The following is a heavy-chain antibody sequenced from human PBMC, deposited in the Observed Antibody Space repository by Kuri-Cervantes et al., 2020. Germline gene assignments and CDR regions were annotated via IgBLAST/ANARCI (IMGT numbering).Heavy chain of an antibody. Sequence: GGSLRLSCAASGFTFSSYWMSWVRQAPGKGLEWVANIKQDGSEKYYVDSVKGRFTISRDNAKNSLYLQMNSLRANDTAVYYCARLGYKWNHDEGGQWGQGTLVTVSS. J-gene: IGHJ4*02. D-gene: IGHD1-14*01. CDR3: ARLGYKWNHDEGGQ. CDR1: GFTFSSYW. V-gene: IGHV3-7*01. CDR2: IKQDGSEK.